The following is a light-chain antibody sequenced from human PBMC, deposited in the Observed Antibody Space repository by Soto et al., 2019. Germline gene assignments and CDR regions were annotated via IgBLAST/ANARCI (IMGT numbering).Light chain of an antibody. Sequence: EIVLTQSPATLSLSPGERATLSCGASQSGSSSYLAWYQQKPGLAPRLLIYDASSRATGIPDRFSGSGSGTDVTLTISRLEPEDVAVYYCQQYGSSPLTFGGGTKVEIK. CDR1: QSGSSSY. CDR3: QQYGSSPLT. J-gene: IGKJ4*01. CDR2: DAS. V-gene: IGKV3D-20*01.